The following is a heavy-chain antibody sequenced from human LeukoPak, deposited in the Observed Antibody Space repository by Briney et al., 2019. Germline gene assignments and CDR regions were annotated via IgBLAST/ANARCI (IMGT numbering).Heavy chain of an antibody. CDR1: GYTFTGFW. Sequence: GESLKISCKASGYTFTGFWIGWVRQVPGKGLECMGFIYPGDSESIYSPSFQGQVSISADKSIRTAYLQWRSLKASDSATYYCARGRGGYSGYENFDFWGQGALVTVSS. CDR2: IYPGDSES. CDR3: ARGRGGYSGYENFDF. V-gene: IGHV5-51*01. D-gene: IGHD5-12*01. J-gene: IGHJ4*02.